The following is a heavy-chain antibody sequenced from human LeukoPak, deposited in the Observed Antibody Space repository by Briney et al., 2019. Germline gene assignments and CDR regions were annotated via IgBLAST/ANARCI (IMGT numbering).Heavy chain of an antibody. Sequence: GGSLRLSCAGSGFTFSNYAIHWVRQAPGKGLEWVTVISYDGSNRYYGESVKGRFTISRDNAKNSLYLQMNSLRAEDTALYYCAKVRAIVAVAGLDAFDIWGQGTMVTVSS. J-gene: IGHJ3*02. V-gene: IGHV3-30-3*01. D-gene: IGHD6-19*01. CDR1: GFTFSNYA. CDR3: AKVRAIVAVAGLDAFDI. CDR2: ISYDGSNR.